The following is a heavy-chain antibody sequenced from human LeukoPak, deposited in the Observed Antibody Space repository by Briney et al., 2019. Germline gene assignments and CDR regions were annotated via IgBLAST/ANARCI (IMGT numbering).Heavy chain of an antibody. V-gene: IGHV4-34*09. CDR1: GGSFSGYY. J-gene: IGHJ4*02. D-gene: IGHD3-10*01. CDR2: ISYGGST. Sequence: SETLSLTCAVYGGSFSGYYWSWIRQPPGKGLEWIGEISYGGSTNYNPSLKSRVTISVDTSKNQFSLKLSSVTAADTAVYYCGRASTELGYYFDYWGQGTLVTVSS. CDR3: GRASTELGYYFDY.